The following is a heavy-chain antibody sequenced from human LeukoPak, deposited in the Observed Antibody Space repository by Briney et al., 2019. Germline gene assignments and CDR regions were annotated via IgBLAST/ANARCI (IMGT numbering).Heavy chain of an antibody. V-gene: IGHV1-2*02. D-gene: IGHD4-17*01. CDR1: GYSFIDYY. CDR3: ARDGHDYGDYPEMGYYYYYYMDV. Sequence: GASVKVSCKTSGYSFIDYYIHWVRQAPGQGLEWMGWINPNSGGTNYAQKLQGRVTMTRDTSISTAYMELSRLRSDDTAVYYCARDGHDYGDYPEMGYYYYYYMDVWGKGTTVTISS. CDR2: INPNSGGT. J-gene: IGHJ6*03.